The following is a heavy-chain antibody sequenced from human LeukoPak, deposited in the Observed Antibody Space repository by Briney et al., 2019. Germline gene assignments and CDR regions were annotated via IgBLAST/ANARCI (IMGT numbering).Heavy chain of an antibody. Sequence: PSETLSLTCTVSGGSISSSPYYWGWIRQPPGKGLEWIGSIYYSGTTHYNPSLESRVTIAVDTSKNQFSLKLASVTAADTAIYYCAKGAGGFSYYNWFDPWGQGTLVTVSS. CDR2: IYYSGTT. D-gene: IGHD5-18*01. CDR3: AKGAGGFSYYNWFDP. V-gene: IGHV4-39*07. J-gene: IGHJ5*02. CDR1: GGSISSSPYY.